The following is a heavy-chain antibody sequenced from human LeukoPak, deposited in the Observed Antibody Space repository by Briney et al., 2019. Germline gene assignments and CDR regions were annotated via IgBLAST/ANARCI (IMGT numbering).Heavy chain of an antibody. CDR3: ARDLMVTAPIDY. CDR2: ISSSSSYI. V-gene: IGHV3-21*01. Sequence: GGSLRLSCAASGFTFSSYSMNWVRQAPGKGLEWVSSISSSSSYIYYADSVKGRFTISRDNAKNSLYLQMNSLRAEDTAVYYCARDLMVTAPIDYWGQGTLVTVSS. J-gene: IGHJ4*02. CDR1: GFTFSSYS. D-gene: IGHD2-21*02.